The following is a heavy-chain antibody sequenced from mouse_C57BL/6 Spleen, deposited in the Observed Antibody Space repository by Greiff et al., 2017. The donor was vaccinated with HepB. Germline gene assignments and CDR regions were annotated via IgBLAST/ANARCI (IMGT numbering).Heavy chain of an antibody. Sequence: QVQLKQPGTELVKPGASVKLSCKASGYTFTSYWMHWVKQRPGQGLEWIGNINPSNGVTNYNEKFKSKATLTVDKSSSTAYMQLSSLTSEDSAVYYCARWYYGSSYWFAYWGQGTLVTVSA. CDR2: INPSNGVT. CDR3: ARWYYGSSYWFAY. D-gene: IGHD1-1*01. J-gene: IGHJ3*01. V-gene: IGHV1-53*01. CDR1: GYTFTSYW.